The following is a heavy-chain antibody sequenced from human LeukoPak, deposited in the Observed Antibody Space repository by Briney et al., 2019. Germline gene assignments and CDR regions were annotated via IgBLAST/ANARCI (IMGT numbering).Heavy chain of an antibody. D-gene: IGHD4-17*01. Sequence: ASVKVSCKVSGYTLTELSMHWVRQAPGKGLEWMGGFDPEDGETIYAQKFQGRVTMAEDTSTDTAYMELSSLRSEDTAVYYCATDSRTVTTTWFPWGQGTLVTVSS. CDR1: GYTLTELS. CDR3: ATDSRTVTTTWFP. J-gene: IGHJ5*02. CDR2: FDPEDGET. V-gene: IGHV1-24*01.